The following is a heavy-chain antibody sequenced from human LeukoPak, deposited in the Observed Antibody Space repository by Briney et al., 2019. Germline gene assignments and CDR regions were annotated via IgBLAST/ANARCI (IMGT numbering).Heavy chain of an antibody. CDR2: IWYDGSNK. V-gene: IGHV3-30*02. CDR1: GFSFSSYG. Sequence: PGGPLRLSCAASGFSFSSYGMHWVRQAPGKELEWVADIWYDGSNKWYADSVKGRFTISRDNSKNTLYLQMNSLRAEDTAVYYCAKGPYSYGYEDYWGQGTLVTVSS. J-gene: IGHJ4*02. D-gene: IGHD5-18*01. CDR3: AKGPYSYGYEDY.